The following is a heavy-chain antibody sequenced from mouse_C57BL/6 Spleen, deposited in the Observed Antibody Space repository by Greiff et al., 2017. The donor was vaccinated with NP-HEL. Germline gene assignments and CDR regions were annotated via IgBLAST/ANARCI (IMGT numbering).Heavy chain of an antibody. CDR3: AREGYYYGSSYWFAY. V-gene: IGHV1-64*01. CDR1: GYTFTSYW. Sequence: QVQLQQPGAELVKPGASVKLSCKASGYTFTSYWMHWVKQRPGQGLEWIGMIHPNSGSTNYNEKFKSKATLTVDKSSSTASMQLSSLTSEDSAVYYCAREGYYYGSSYWFAYWGQGTLVTVSA. CDR2: IHPNSGST. J-gene: IGHJ3*01. D-gene: IGHD1-1*01.